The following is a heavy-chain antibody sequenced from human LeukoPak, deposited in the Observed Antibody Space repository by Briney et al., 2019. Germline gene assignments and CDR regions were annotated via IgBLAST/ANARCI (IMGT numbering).Heavy chain of an antibody. V-gene: IGHV4-34*01. J-gene: IGHJ4*02. CDR3: ARASLRTYSSSSPIDY. D-gene: IGHD6-6*01. Sequence: SETLSLTCAVYGGSFSGYYWSWIRQPPGKGLEWIGEINHSGSTNYNPSLKSRVTISADTSKNQFSLKLSSVTAADTAVYYCARASLRTYSSSSPIDYWGQGTLVTVSS. CDR1: GGSFSGYY. CDR2: INHSGST.